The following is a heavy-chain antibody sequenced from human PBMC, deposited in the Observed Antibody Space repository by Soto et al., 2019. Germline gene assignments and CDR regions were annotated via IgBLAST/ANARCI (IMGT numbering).Heavy chain of an antibody. Sequence: EVQLLESGGGLVQPGGSLRLSCAASGFTFSSYAMSWVRQAPGKGLEWVSAISGSGGSTYYADSVKGRFTISRDNSKNALYLQMNSPRAEDTAVYYCAHALPGGLYYGMDVWGQGTTVTVSS. CDR3: AHALPGGLYYGMDV. CDR1: GFTFSSYA. D-gene: IGHD3-10*01. CDR2: ISGSGGST. V-gene: IGHV3-23*01. J-gene: IGHJ6*02.